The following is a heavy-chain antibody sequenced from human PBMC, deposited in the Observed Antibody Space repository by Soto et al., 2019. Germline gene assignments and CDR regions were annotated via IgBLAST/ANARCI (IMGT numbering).Heavy chain of an antibody. V-gene: IGHV5-51*01. Sequence: GKSLKISCTGSGSSFTSSWIGWVRKMPGKGLERLRVLYPGGSDTRYSPSFQGQVTISADKSISTAYPQWSSLKASDTAMYYCARHGYPEDYYAMDVWGQGTTVTVSS. CDR3: ARHGYPEDYYAMDV. J-gene: IGHJ6*02. CDR1: GSSFTSSW. D-gene: IGHD5-12*01. CDR2: LYPGGSDT.